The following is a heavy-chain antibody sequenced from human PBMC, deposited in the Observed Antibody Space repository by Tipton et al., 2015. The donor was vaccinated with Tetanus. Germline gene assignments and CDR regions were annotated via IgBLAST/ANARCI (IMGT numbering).Heavy chain of an antibody. J-gene: IGHJ4*02. D-gene: IGHD1/OR15-1a*01. CDR1: GASMKSGSFY. CDR2: MFYNGDA. Sequence: GASMKSGSFYWGWIRQHPGRGLEWIGYMFYNGDAFYNPSLKSRPAMSLDASKNLFSLNLTSVTAADTAVYYCARGGEQWALRYFQYWGQGTLVTVSS. V-gene: IGHV4-31*02. CDR3: ARGGEQWALRYFQY.